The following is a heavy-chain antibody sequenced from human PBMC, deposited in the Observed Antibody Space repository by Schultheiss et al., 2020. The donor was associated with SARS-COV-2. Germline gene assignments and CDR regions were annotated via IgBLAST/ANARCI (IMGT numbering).Heavy chain of an antibody. CDR3: ARDLRYSSGWYYYGMDV. CDR2: IYYSGST. J-gene: IGHJ6*02. CDR1: GGSANSGDYY. Sequence: SETLSLTCTVSGGSANSGDYYWSWIRQPPGKGLEWIGYIYYSGSTNYNPSLKSRVTISVDTSKNQFSLKLSSVTAADTAVYYCARDLRYSSGWYYYGMDVWGQGTTVTVSS. D-gene: IGHD6-19*01. V-gene: IGHV4-61*08.